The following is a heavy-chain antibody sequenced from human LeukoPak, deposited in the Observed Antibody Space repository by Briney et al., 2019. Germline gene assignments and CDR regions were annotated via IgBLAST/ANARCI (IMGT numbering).Heavy chain of an antibody. CDR3: ARGSLVHYYGSGSYRTRAGFDY. CDR2: ISGSGKNI. V-gene: IGHV3-48*04. Sequence: TGGSLRLSCAASGFTFSSYSMNWVRQAPGKGLEWVLYISGSGKNIYYADSVKGRFTISRDNAKNSLYLQMNSLRAEDTAVYYCARGSLVHYYGSGSYRTRAGFDYWGQGTLVTVSS. J-gene: IGHJ4*02. CDR1: GFTFSSYS. D-gene: IGHD3-10*01.